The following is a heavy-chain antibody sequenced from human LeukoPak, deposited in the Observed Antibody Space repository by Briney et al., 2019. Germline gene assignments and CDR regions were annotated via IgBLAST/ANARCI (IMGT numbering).Heavy chain of an antibody. J-gene: IGHJ6*03. D-gene: IGHD4-23*01. Sequence: GESLKISCKGSGYSFTSYWIGWVRQMPGKGLEWMGIIYPGDFGTRYSPSFQGQVTISADKSISTAYLQWSSLKASDTAMYYCARQSYMTTVVTDYYYYYMDVWGKGTTVTVSS. CDR3: ARQSYMTTVVTDYYYYYMDV. CDR1: GYSFTSYW. V-gene: IGHV5-51*01. CDR2: IYPGDFGT.